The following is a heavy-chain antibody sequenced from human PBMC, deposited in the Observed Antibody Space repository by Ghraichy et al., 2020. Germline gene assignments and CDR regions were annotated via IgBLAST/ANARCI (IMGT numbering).Heavy chain of an antibody. D-gene: IGHD3-10*01. V-gene: IGHV1-69*13. CDR3: AREKLEEYYYYGMDV. CDR2: IIPIFGTA. CDR1: GGTFSSYA. Sequence: SVKVSCKASGGTFSSYAISWVRQAPGQGLEWMGGIIPIFGTANYAQKFQGRVTITADESTSTAYMELSSLRSEDTAVYYCAREKLEEYYYYGMDVWGQGTTVTVSS. J-gene: IGHJ6*02.